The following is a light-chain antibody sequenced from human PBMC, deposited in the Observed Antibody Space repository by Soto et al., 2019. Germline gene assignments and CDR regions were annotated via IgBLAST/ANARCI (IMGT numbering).Light chain of an antibody. CDR2: HAS. CDR1: QSISNW. J-gene: IGKJ1*01. V-gene: IGKV1-5*01. Sequence: IHMTHSPSSLPASVGDIVTITFRASQSISNWLAWSQQKPGTAPKVLIYHASNLQRGVPSRFSGSGSGTESTLTISSRQPDDFATYYCQQYNSYSWTFGRGTKVDI. CDR3: QQYNSYSWT.